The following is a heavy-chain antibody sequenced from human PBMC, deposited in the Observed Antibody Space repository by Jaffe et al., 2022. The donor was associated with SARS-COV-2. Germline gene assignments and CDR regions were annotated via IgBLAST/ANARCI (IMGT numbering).Heavy chain of an antibody. CDR3: VRAFRSTWYAFDL. J-gene: IGHJ4*02. D-gene: IGHD2-2*01. CDR1: GFTFTDYY. CDR2: IYSSSYA. Sequence: QVQLVESGGGLVKPGGSLRLSCVASGFTFTDYYMGWIRQAPGKGLEWVSYIYSSSYATYADSVKGRFTISRDSAKNSLYLQMNSLRAEDTAHYYCVRAFRSTWYAFDLWGQGTLVTVSS. V-gene: IGHV3-11*06.